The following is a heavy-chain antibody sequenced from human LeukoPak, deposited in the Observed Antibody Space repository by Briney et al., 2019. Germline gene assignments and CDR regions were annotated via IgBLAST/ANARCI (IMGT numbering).Heavy chain of an antibody. CDR1: GYSFTSYW. D-gene: IGHD3-10*01. V-gene: IGHV5-51*01. J-gene: IGHJ6*02. CDR3: AGAFGELLFGIDGYYYGMDV. CDR2: IYPGDSDT. Sequence: GESLKISCKGSGYSFTSYWIGWVRQMPGKGLEWMGIIYPGDSDTRYSPSFQGQVTISADKSISTAYLQWSSLKASDTAMYYCAGAFGELLFGIDGYYYGMDVWGQGTTVTVSS.